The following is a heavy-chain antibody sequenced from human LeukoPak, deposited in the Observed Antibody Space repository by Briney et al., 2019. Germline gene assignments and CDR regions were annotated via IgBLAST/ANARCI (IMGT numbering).Heavy chain of an antibody. CDR1: GYSISRGYS. D-gene: IGHD3-16*01. V-gene: IGHV4-38-2*01. CDR2: MYHSEST. J-gene: IGHJ3*01. Sequence: SETLSLTCAVSGYSISRGYSWGWIRQPPGKGLEWIGNMYHSESTHYNPSLKSRATISPDTSKNQFSLKLTSVTASDTAVYYCARFDHVWETHGMDAFDLWGQGTMVTASS. CDR3: ARFDHVWETHGMDAFDL.